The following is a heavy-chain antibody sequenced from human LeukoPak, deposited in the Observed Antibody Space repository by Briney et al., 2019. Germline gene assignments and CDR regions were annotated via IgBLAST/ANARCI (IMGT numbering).Heavy chain of an antibody. V-gene: IGHV3-53*01. CDR1: GFTFSSYA. Sequence: PGGSLRLSCAASGFTFSSYAMSWVRQAPGKGLEWVSVIYSGGSTYYADSVKGRFTISRDNSKNTLYLQMNSLRAEDTAVYYCARARRGVRPADWYFDLWGRGTLVTVSS. J-gene: IGHJ2*01. D-gene: IGHD4-17*01. CDR3: ARARRGVRPADWYFDL. CDR2: IYSGGST.